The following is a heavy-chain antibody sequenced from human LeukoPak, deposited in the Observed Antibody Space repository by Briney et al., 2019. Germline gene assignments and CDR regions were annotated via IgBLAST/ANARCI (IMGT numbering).Heavy chain of an antibody. Sequence: SETLSLTCTVSGGSISSSSYYWGWIRQPPGKGLEWIGSIFYSGSTYYNSSLKSRVTISVDTSKDQFSLKLTSVTAADTAVYYCARFRPERYYYYDSSGYYTYVFDIWGQGTLVTVSS. CDR3: ARFRPERYYYYDSSGYYTYVFDI. J-gene: IGHJ3*02. V-gene: IGHV4-39*01. D-gene: IGHD3-22*01. CDR2: IFYSGST. CDR1: GGSISSSSYY.